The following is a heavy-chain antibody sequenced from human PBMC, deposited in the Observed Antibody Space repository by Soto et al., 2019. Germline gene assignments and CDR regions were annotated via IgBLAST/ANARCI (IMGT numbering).Heavy chain of an antibody. CDR1: GGSFSGYY. Sequence: SETLSLTCAVYGGSFSGYYWSWIRQPPGKGLEWIGEINHSGSTNYNPSLKSRVTISVDTSKNQFSLKLTSVTAADTAVYYCARGRTTEGWPYYYYGMDVWGQGTTVTVSS. CDR3: ARGRTTEGWPYYYYGMDV. V-gene: IGHV4-34*01. CDR2: INHSGST. J-gene: IGHJ6*02.